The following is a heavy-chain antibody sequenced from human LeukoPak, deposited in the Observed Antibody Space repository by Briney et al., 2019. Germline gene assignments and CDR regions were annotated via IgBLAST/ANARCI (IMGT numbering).Heavy chain of an antibody. V-gene: IGHV4-34*01. CDR3: ARPRPYGDYYFDY. D-gene: IGHD4-17*01. J-gene: IGHJ4*02. CDR2: INHSGST. Sequence: SETLSLTCAAYGGSFSGYYWSWIRQPPGKGLEWIGEINHSGSTNYNPSLKSRVTISVDTSKNQFSLKLSSVTAADTAVYYCARPRPYGDYYFDYWGQGTLVTVSS. CDR1: GGSFSGYY.